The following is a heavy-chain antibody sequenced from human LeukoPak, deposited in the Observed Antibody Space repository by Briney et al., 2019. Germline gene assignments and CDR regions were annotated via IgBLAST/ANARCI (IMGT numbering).Heavy chain of an antibody. V-gene: IGHV3-30-3*01. CDR3: ARDPDSGYDPLPFDF. D-gene: IGHD5-12*01. CDR1: GFTFSSYA. J-gene: IGHJ4*02. Sequence: GGSLRLSCAASGFTFSSYAMHWVRQAPGKGLEWVAVISYDGSNKYYADSVKGRFTISRDNAKNSLYLQMNSLRAEDTAVYYCARDPDSGYDPLPFDFWGQGTLVTVSS. CDR2: ISYDGSNK.